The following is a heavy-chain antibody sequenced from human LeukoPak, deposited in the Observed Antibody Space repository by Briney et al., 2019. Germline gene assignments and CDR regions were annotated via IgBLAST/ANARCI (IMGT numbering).Heavy chain of an antibody. CDR3: TRESGSYHGNDY. Sequence: ASVKVSCKASGYTFTGYYMHWVRQAPGQGLEWMGRINPNNGGTNYEQKFQGRVTMTGDTSISTAYMELSSLRSDDTAVYYCTRESGSYHGNDYWGQGTLITVSS. V-gene: IGHV1-2*06. CDR2: INPNNGGT. CDR1: GYTFTGYY. D-gene: IGHD1-26*01. J-gene: IGHJ4*02.